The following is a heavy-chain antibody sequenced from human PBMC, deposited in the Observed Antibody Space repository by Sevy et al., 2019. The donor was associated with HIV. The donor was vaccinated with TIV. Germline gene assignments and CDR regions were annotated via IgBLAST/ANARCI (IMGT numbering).Heavy chain of an antibody. CDR1: GFTFSSYW. CDR2: IKQDGSEK. Sequence: GGSLRLSCAASGFTFSSYWMSWVRQAPGKGLEWVANIKQDGSEKYYVDSVKGRFTISRDNAKNALYLQMNSLRAEDRAVYYCARGGYDSWSGYYIGWDYYYYYGMDVWGQGTTVTVSS. J-gene: IGHJ6*02. CDR3: ARGGYDSWSGYYIGWDYYYYYGMDV. D-gene: IGHD3-3*01. V-gene: IGHV3-7*01.